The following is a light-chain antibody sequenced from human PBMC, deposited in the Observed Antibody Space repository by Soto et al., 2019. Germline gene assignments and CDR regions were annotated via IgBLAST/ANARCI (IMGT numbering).Light chain of an antibody. CDR3: QQYNNWPHT. J-gene: IGKJ2*01. Sequence: EIVMTQSPATLSVSPGERATLSCRASQSVSSKLAWFQQKPGQAPRLLIYFASTRATDIPARFSGSGSGTEFTLTISSLQSEDFAVYYCQQYNNWPHTFGQGTKVDMK. CDR2: FAS. CDR1: QSVSSK. V-gene: IGKV3-15*01.